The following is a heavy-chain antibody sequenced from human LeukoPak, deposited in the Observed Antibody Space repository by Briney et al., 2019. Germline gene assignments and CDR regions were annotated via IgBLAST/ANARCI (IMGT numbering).Heavy chain of an antibody. CDR1: GGSISSYY. CDR2: IYYSGST. J-gene: IGHJ4*02. Sequence: SETLSLTCTVSGGSISSYYWSWIRQPPGKGLEWIGYIYYSGSTNYNPSLKSRVTISVDTSKNQFSLKLSSVTAADTAVYYCARHSYYYGSGDYWGQGTLVTVSS. CDR3: ARHSYYYGSGDY. D-gene: IGHD3-10*01. V-gene: IGHV4-59*08.